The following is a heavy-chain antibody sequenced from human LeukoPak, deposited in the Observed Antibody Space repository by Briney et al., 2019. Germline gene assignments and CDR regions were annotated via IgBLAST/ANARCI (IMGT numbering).Heavy chain of an antibody. J-gene: IGHJ4*02. CDR2: INQDGSEN. V-gene: IGHV3-7*01. D-gene: IGHD3-3*01. Sequence: GGSLRLSCAASGFTFSGYWMSWVRQAPGKGLEWVANINQDGSENYYVASEKGRFTISRDNTKNSLYLQRNSPTAEDTAVYYCATMTRPDFYFDYWGQGTLVTVSS. CDR1: GFTFSGYW. CDR3: ATMTRPDFYFDY.